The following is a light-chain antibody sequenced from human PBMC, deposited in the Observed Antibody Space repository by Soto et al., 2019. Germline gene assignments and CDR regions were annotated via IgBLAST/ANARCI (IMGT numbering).Light chain of an antibody. CDR1: QSVSSSY. CDR2: GAS. Sequence: EIVLTQSPGTLSLSPGDRATLSCRASQSVSSSYLAWYQQKPGQAPRLLIYGASSRATGIPDRFSGSGSATDFTLTISRLEPEDFAVYFCQQSGSSPLTFGGGTKVDIK. J-gene: IGKJ4*01. CDR3: QQSGSSPLT. V-gene: IGKV3-20*01.